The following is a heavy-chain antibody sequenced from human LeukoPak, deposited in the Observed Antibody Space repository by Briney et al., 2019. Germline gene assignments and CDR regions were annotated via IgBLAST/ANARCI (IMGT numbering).Heavy chain of an antibody. CDR1: EFTFNNYW. CDR3: ARDRTGGYFDY. V-gene: IGHV3-7*03. Sequence: GGSLRLSCAASEFTFNNYWMHWVRQAPGKGLEWVANIKEDGSEKYYVDSMKGRFTISRDNAKNSLYLQMSSLRVEDTAVYYCARDRTGGYFDYWGQGTLVTVSS. J-gene: IGHJ4*02. D-gene: IGHD4-23*01. CDR2: IKEDGSEK.